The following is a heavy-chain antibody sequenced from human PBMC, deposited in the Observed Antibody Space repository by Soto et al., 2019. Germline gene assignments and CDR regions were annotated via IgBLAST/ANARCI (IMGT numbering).Heavy chain of an antibody. J-gene: IGHJ4*02. V-gene: IGHV1-2*04. CDR2: INPNSGGT. CDR1: GYTFTGYY. D-gene: IGHD3-22*01. Sequence: ASVKVSCKASGYTFTGYYMHWVRQAPGQGLARMGWINPNSGGTNYAQKFQGWVTMTRDTSISTAYMELSRLRSDDTALFYCARGYYYDSSGAPIDYWGQGTLVTVST. CDR3: ARGYYYDSSGAPIDY.